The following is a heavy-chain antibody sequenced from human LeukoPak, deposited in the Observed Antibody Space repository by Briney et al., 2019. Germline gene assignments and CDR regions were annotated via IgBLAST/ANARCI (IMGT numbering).Heavy chain of an antibody. CDR1: GGSISSYY. V-gene: IGHV4-4*07. J-gene: IGHJ6*02. CDR3: AGEYYDSSGYYGMDV. D-gene: IGHD3-22*01. Sequence: PSETLSLTCTVSGGSISSYYWSWIRQPAGKGLEWIGRIYTSGSTNYNPSLKSRVTMSVDTSKNQFSLKLSSVTAADTAVYYCAGEYYDSSGYYGMDVWGQGTTVTVSS. CDR2: IYTSGST.